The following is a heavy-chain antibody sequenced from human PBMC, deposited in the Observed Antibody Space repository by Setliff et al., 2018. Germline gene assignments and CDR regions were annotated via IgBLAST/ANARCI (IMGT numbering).Heavy chain of an antibody. Sequence: PGGSLRLSCAASGLTFSSYWMTWVRQAPGKGLEWLANIKQDGSEIYSVDSVKGRFSISRDNAKNSLYLQMNSLKTEDTAVYYCTLANCDANCAGLNWLDPWGQGTLVTVSS. D-gene: IGHD2-21*02. CDR3: TLANCDANCAGLNWLDP. CDR2: IKQDGSEI. V-gene: IGHV3-7*03. CDR1: GLTFSSYW. J-gene: IGHJ5*02.